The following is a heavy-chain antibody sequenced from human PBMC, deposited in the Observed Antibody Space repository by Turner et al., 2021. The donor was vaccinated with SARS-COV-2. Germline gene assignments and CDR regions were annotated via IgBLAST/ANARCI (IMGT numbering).Heavy chain of an antibody. Sequence: QVQVVQSGAGVKQPGASVKVSCKVSENTLSRLAIHWVRQSPGKGLEWMGGVDFENGKTMDAQRYQGRLTLTADTTTNTAYMEMSSLRSKDTAIYYCAKLGVTESLLIIDAFDRWGQGTWVTVSS. D-gene: IGHD3-9*01. CDR2: VDFENGKT. V-gene: IGHV1-24*01. CDR3: AKLGVTESLLIIDAFDR. J-gene: IGHJ3*01. CDR1: ENTLSRLA.